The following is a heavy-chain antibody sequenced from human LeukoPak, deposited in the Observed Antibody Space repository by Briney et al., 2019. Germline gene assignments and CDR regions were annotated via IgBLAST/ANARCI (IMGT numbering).Heavy chain of an antibody. CDR1: GFTFSSFA. CDR2: ISGSGVST. V-gene: IGHV3-23*01. J-gene: IGHJ4*02. CDR3: AKDRYTTGRPFDY. Sequence: GGFLRLSCAASGFTFSSFAMNWVRQAPGKGLEWVSIISGSGVSTKYADSVKGRFTVSRDNSKNTLYLQMNSLRAEDTAVYYCAKDRYTTGRPFDYWGQGTLVTVSS. D-gene: IGHD3-16*02.